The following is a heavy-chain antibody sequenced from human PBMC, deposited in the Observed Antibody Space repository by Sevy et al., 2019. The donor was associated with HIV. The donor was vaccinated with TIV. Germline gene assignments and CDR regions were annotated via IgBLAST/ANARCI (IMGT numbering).Heavy chain of an antibody. CDR2: INPNSGGT. CDR1: GYTFTGYY. V-gene: IGHV1-2*02. D-gene: IGHD2-15*01. J-gene: IGHJ6*02. CDR3: ARELGGVVVVAAAATRASYGMDV. Sequence: ASVKVSCKASGYTFTGYYMHWVRQAPGQGLEWMGWINPNSGGTNYAQKFQGRVTMTRGTSISTVYMELSRLRSDDTAVYYCARELGGVVVVAAAATRASYGMDVWGQGTTVTVSS.